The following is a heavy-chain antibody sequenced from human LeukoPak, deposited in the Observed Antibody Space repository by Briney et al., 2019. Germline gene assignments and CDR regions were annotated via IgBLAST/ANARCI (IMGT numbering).Heavy chain of an antibody. Sequence: GGSLRLSCAASGFTFSSYGMHWVRQAPGKGLEWVAVIWYDGSNKYYADSVKGRFTISRDNSKNTLYLQMNSLRAEDTAVYYCASLTSGSYPQNWGQGTLVTVSS. D-gene: IGHD1-26*01. CDR3: ASLTSGSYPQN. V-gene: IGHV3-33*01. CDR2: IWYDGSNK. J-gene: IGHJ4*02. CDR1: GFTFSSYG.